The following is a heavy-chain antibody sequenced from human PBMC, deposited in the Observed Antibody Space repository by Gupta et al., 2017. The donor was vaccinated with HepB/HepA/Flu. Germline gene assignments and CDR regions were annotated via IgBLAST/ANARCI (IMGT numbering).Heavy chain of an antibody. CDR1: GYTFTSYG. Sequence: QVQLVQSGAEVTTPGASVKVSCKASGYTFTSYGISWVRQAPGQGLEWMGWISAYNGNTNYAQKLQGRVTMTTDTSTSTAYMELRSLRSDDTAVYYCARVWFVTIFGVVISNAFDIWGQGTMVTVSS. CDR3: ARVWFVTIFGVVISNAFDI. CDR2: ISAYNGNT. D-gene: IGHD3-3*01. V-gene: IGHV1-18*01. J-gene: IGHJ3*02.